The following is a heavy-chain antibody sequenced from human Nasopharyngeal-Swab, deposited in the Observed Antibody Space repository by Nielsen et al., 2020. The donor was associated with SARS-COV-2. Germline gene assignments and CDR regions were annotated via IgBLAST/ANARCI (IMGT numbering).Heavy chain of an antibody. Sequence: ASVKVSCKASGYTFTGYYMHWVRQAPGQGLEWMGWINPNGGGTNYAQKFQGWVTMTRDTSISTACMELSRLRSDDTAVYYCARDRRDSSGTHNWFDPWGQGTLVTVSS. CDR1: GYTFTGYY. D-gene: IGHD6-19*01. V-gene: IGHV1-2*04. J-gene: IGHJ5*02. CDR2: INPNGGGT. CDR3: ARDRRDSSGTHNWFDP.